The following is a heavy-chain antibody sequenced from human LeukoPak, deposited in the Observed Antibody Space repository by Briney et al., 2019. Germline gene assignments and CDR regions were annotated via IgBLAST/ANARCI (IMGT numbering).Heavy chain of an antibody. CDR2: IIPIFGTA. V-gene: IGHV1-69*13. CDR3: ARSFYCSGGSCYLLGYYYYGMDV. Sequence: SVKVSCKASGGTFSSYAISWVRQAPGQGLEWMGGIIPIFGTANYAQKFQGRVTITADESTSTAYMELSSLRSEDTAVCYCARSFYCSGGSCYLLGYYYYGMDVWGQGTTVTVSS. D-gene: IGHD2-15*01. J-gene: IGHJ6*02. CDR1: GGTFSSYA.